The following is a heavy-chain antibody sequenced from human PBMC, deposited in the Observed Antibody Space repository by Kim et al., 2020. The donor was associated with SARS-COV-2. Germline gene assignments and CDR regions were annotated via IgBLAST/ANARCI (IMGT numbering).Heavy chain of an antibody. CDR3: ARRGVGYCSSTSCHNAFDI. D-gene: IGHD2-2*01. J-gene: IGHJ3*02. Sequence: SRLTISVDTSKNQFSLKLSSVTAADTAVYYCARRGVGYCSSTSCHNAFDIWGQGTMVTVSS. V-gene: IGHV4-59*08.